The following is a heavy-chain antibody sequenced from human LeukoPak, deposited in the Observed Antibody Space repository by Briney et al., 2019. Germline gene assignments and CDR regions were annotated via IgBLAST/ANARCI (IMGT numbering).Heavy chain of an antibody. V-gene: IGHV3-7*03. Sequence: GGSLRLSCAASGFTFSNYWMSWVRQAPGKGLEWVANIKQDGSEKYYVDSVKGRFTISRDNAKNSLYLQMNSLRAEDTAVYYCAREGGSYFDYWGQGTLVTVSS. CDR1: GFTFSNYW. J-gene: IGHJ4*02. CDR3: AREGGSYFDY. CDR2: IKQDGSEK. D-gene: IGHD1-26*01.